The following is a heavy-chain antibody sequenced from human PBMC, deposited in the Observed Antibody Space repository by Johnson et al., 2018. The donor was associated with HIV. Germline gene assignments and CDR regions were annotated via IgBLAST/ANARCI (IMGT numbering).Heavy chain of an antibody. V-gene: IGHV3-15*01. CDR2: IKSKTDGGTT. CDR1: GFIFSNAW. J-gene: IGHJ3*02. D-gene: IGHD1-26*01. Sequence: VQLVESGGGLVRPGGSLRLSCVASGFIFSNAWMSWVRQAPGKGLEWVGRIKSKTDGGTTDYAAPVKGRFTISRDDSKNTLYLQMNSLRAEDTAVYYCAKVSGGVTRDFDIWGQGTMVTVSS. CDR3: AKVSGGVTRDFDI.